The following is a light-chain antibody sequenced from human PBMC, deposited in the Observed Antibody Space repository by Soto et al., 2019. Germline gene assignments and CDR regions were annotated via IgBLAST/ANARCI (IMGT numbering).Light chain of an antibody. V-gene: IGLV2-14*01. CDR2: EVS. J-gene: IGLJ1*01. Sequence: QSALTQPASVSGSPGQSITISCTGTSSDVGGYNYVSWYQQHPGKAPKLMIYEVSNRPSGVSNRFSGSKSGNTASLTISGRQDEDEADYYCCSYTSSSFDYVFGAGTKLTVL. CDR3: CSYTSSSFDYV. CDR1: SSDVGGYNY.